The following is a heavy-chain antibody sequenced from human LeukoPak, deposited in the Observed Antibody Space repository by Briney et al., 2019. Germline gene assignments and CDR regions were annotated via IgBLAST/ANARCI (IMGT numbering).Heavy chain of an antibody. D-gene: IGHD6-13*01. CDR3: ARAGSSWYVYFDY. CDR2: INPNSGGT. J-gene: IGHJ4*02. Sequence: ASVKVSCKASGYTFTGYYMHWVRQAPGQGLEWMGWINPNSGGTNYAQKFQGRVTMTRDTSISTAYMELSRLGSDDTAVYYCARAGSSWYVYFDYWGQGTLVTVSS. V-gene: IGHV1-2*02. CDR1: GYTFTGYY.